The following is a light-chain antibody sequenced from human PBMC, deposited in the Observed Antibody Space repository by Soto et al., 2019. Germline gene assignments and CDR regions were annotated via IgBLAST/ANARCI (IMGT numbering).Light chain of an antibody. CDR1: EDISTW. V-gene: IGKV1-12*01. Sequence: DIQLPQSPSSVSASVGDRVTITCRSSEDISTWLAWYQQKPGKAPKLLIYAASSLQSGVPSRFSGSGSGTDFTLTISSLQPEDFATYYCQHADSFPLITFGQGTLLEIK. J-gene: IGKJ5*01. CDR2: AAS. CDR3: QHADSFPLIT.